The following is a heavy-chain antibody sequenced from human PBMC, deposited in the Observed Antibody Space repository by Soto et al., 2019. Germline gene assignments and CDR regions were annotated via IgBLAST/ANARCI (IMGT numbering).Heavy chain of an antibody. J-gene: IGHJ5*02. CDR2: IIPIFGTA. Sequence: QVQLVQSGAEVKKPGSSVKVSCKASGGTFSSYAISWVRQAPGQGLEWMGGIIPIFGTANYAQKFHGRVTITADESTSTAYMELSSMRSEDTAVYYCARATSSSSSHWFDPWGQGTLVTVSS. D-gene: IGHD6-6*01. V-gene: IGHV1-69*01. CDR1: GGTFSSYA. CDR3: ARATSSSSSHWFDP.